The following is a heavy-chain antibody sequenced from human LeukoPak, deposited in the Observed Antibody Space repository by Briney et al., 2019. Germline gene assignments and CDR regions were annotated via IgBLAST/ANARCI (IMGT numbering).Heavy chain of an antibody. Sequence: KPGGSLRLSCAASGFTFSSYSMNWVRQAPGKGLEWVSSISSSSSYIYYADSVKGRFTISRDNAKNSLYLQLNSLRAEDTAVYYCARDPYSSSWYDYWGQGTLVTVSS. V-gene: IGHV3-21*01. CDR1: GFTFSSYS. CDR3: ARDPYSSSWYDY. D-gene: IGHD6-13*01. J-gene: IGHJ4*02. CDR2: ISSSSSYI.